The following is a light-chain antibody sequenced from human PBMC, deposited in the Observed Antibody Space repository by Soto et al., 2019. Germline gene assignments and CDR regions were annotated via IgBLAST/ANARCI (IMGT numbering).Light chain of an antibody. CDR2: DAS. J-gene: IGKJ4*01. CDR1: QGVSSY. CDR3: QQRSNWPFT. Sequence: EIVLTQSPATLCLSPGERATLSCRASQGVSSYLAWYQQKPGQAPRLLIYDASNRATGIPARFSGSGPGTDFTLTISSLEPEDFAVYYCQQRSNWPFTFGGGTKVEIK. V-gene: IGKV3D-11*01.